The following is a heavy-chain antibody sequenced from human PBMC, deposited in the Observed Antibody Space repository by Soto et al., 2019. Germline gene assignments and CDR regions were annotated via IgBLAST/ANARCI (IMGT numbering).Heavy chain of an antibody. CDR1: GFTFSSYA. V-gene: IGHV3-23*01. J-gene: IGHJ4*02. Sequence: GGSLRLSCAASGFTFSSYAMSWVRQAPGKGLEWVSAISGSGGSTYYADSVKGRFTISRDNSKNTLYLQMNSLRAEDAAVYCGAEVLTTVTFDYWGQGTLVTVSS. D-gene: IGHD4-17*01. CDR2: ISGSGGST. CDR3: AEVLTTVTFDY.